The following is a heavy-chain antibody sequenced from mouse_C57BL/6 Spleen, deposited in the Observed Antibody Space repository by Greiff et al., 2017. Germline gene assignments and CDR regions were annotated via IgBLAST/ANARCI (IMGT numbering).Heavy chain of an antibody. V-gene: IGHV7-3*01. D-gene: IGHD1-1*01. J-gene: IGHJ1*03. CDR3: ASPHYYGSSYWYFDV. CDR2: IRNKANGYTT. CDR1: GFTFTDYY. Sequence: EVKLEESGGGLVQPGGSLSLSCAASGFTFTDYYMSWVRQPPGKALEWLGFIRNKANGYTTEYSASVKGRFTISRDNSQSILYLQMNALRAEDSATYYCASPHYYGSSYWYFDVWGTGTTVTVSS.